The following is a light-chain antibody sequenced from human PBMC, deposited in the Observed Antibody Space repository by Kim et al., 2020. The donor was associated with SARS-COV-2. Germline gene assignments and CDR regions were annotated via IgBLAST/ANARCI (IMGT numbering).Light chain of an antibody. V-gene: IGKV3-15*01. CDR2: GAS. Sequence: ASGERATRSCRASQSVSNNLAWYQQKPGQAPRLLIYGASTGATGIPARFSGSGSGTEFTLTISSLQSEDFAVYYCHQYDDWPPGTFGQGTKVEIK. CDR3: HQYDDWPPGT. CDR1: QSVSNN. J-gene: IGKJ1*01.